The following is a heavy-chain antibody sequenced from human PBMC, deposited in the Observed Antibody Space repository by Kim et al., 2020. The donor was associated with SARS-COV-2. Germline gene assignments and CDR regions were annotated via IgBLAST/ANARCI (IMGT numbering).Heavy chain of an antibody. CDR2: FDPEDGET. Sequence: ASVKVSCKVSGYTLTELSMHWVRQAPGKGLEWMGGFDPEDGETIYAQKFQGRVTMTEDTSTDTAYMELSSLRSEDTAVYYCATAGQLLNYWYFDLWGRGTLVTVSS. CDR3: ATAGQLLNYWYFDL. CDR1: GYTLTELS. D-gene: IGHD2-2*01. J-gene: IGHJ2*01. V-gene: IGHV1-24*01.